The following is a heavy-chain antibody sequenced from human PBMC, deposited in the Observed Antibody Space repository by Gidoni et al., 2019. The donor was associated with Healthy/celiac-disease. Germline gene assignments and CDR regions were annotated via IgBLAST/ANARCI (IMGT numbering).Heavy chain of an antibody. CDR2: ISYDGSNK. Sequence: VQLVVSGGGVVKPGRSLRLSCAASAFTFSSSGMHWVRQAPGKGLEWVAVISYDGSNKYYADSVKGRFNISRDNSKNTLYLQMNSLRAEDTAVYYCAKDTTYYDSSGEFWGQGTLVTVS. J-gene: IGHJ4*02. V-gene: IGHV3-30*18. CDR1: AFTFSSSG. CDR3: AKDTTYYDSSGEF. D-gene: IGHD3-22*01.